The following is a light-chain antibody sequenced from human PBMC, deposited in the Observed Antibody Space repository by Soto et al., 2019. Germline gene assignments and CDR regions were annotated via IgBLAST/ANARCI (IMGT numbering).Light chain of an antibody. V-gene: IGKV3-20*01. Sequence: EMVLTQSPGTLSLSPGERATLSYRASQSVSSSYLAWYQQKPGQAPRLLMYGASSRATGIPDRFSGSGSGTDFTLTISRLEPEDFAVYYCQQYGSSLWTFGQGTKVDIK. CDR1: QSVSSSY. J-gene: IGKJ1*01. CDR2: GAS. CDR3: QQYGSSLWT.